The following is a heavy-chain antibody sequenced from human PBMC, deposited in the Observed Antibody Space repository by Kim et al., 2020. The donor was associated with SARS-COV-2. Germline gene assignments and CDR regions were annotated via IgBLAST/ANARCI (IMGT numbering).Heavy chain of an antibody. V-gene: IGHV4-59*08. CDR3: ARQTVGDFWSGYYPNWFDP. Sequence: SRVTISVDTSKNQFSLKLSSVTAADTAVYYCARQTVGDFWSGYYPNWFDPWGQGTLVTVSS. J-gene: IGHJ5*02. D-gene: IGHD3-3*01.